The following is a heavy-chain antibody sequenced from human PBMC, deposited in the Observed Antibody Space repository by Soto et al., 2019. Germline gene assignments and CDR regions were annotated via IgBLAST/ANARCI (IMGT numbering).Heavy chain of an antibody. D-gene: IGHD2-15*01. CDR2: IIPIFGTA. CDR3: ARDGYCSGGSFFSDCSDP. CDR1: GGTFSSYA. V-gene: IGHV1-69*13. Sequence: SVKVSCKASGGTFSSYAISWVRQAPGQGLEWMGGIIPIFGTANYAQKFQGRVTITADESTSTAYMELSSLRSEDTAVYYCARDGYCSGGSFFSDCSDPWGNDTLVLVSS. J-gene: IGHJ5*02.